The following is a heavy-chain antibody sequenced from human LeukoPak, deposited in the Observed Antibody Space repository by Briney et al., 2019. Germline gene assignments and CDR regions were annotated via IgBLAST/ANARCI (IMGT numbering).Heavy chain of an antibody. CDR1: GFTFSSYA. D-gene: IGHD3-16*01. J-gene: IGHJ4*02. V-gene: IGHV3-64*01. Sequence: GGSLRLSCAASGFTFSSYAMHWVRQAPGKGLKYVSAISSNGGSTYYANSVKGRFTISRDNSKNTLYLQMGSLRTEDMAVYYCARDGGYWGQGTLVTVSS. CDR2: ISSNGGST. CDR3: ARDGGY.